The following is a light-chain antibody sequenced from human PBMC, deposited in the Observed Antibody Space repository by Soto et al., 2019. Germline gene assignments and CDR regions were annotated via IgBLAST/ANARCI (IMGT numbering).Light chain of an antibody. CDR2: WAS. J-gene: IGKJ4*01. CDR1: QSVLYSSNNKNY. V-gene: IGKV4-1*01. Sequence: DIVMTQSPDSLAVSLGERATINCKSSQSVLYSSNNKNYLAWYQQKPGQPPKLLIYWASTRESGVPDRFRGSGSGTDFTLTISSLQAEDVAVYYCQQHYNTPLTFGGGTKVEIK. CDR3: QQHYNTPLT.